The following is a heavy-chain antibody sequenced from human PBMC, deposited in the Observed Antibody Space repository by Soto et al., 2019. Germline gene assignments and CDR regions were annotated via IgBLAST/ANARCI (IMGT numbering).Heavy chain of an antibody. CDR2: IYYSGST. J-gene: IGHJ6*02. CDR3: AREGIGEVYGMDV. V-gene: IGHV4-61*01. D-gene: IGHD4-17*01. CDR1: GGSVSSGSYY. Sequence: QVQLQESGPGLVKPSETLSLTCTVSGGSVSSGSYYWNWIRQPPGKGLEWIGYIYYSGSTNYHPSLKSRVTTSVDTSKNQFSLKLSSVTAADTAVYYCAREGIGEVYGMDVWGQGTTVTVSS.